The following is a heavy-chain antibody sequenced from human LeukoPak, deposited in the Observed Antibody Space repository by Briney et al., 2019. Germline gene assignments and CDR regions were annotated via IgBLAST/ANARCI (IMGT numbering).Heavy chain of an antibody. J-gene: IGHJ3*02. Sequence: GGSLRLSCAASGFSFSTYSMNWVRQAPGKGLEWVSYVSFSSTTIYYADSVKGRFTISRDNAKNSLYLQMDSLRAEDTAMYYCARDSPSVYYRLGAFDIWGQGTMVTVSS. CDR3: ARDSPSVYYRLGAFDI. CDR2: VSFSSTTI. V-gene: IGHV3-48*01. D-gene: IGHD3-10*01. CDR1: GFSFSTYS.